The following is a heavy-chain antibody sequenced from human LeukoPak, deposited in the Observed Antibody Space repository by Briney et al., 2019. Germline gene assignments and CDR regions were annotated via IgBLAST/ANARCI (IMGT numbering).Heavy chain of an antibody. Sequence: GGPLRLSCAASGFTFSTYSMNWVRQAPGKGLEWVSYIDTGTSTIYYADSVKGRFTISKDNAKNSLYLQMNSLRTEDTAVYYCAKDRGGSGGRSYYDFWSGYYTIPYYFDYWGQGTLVTVSS. CDR1: GFTFSTYS. J-gene: IGHJ4*02. CDR3: AKDRGGSGGRSYYDFWSGYYTIPYYFDY. V-gene: IGHV3-48*01. CDR2: IDTGTSTI. D-gene: IGHD3-3*01.